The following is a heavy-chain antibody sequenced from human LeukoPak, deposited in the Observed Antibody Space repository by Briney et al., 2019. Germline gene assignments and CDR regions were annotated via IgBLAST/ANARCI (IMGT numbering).Heavy chain of an antibody. J-gene: IGHJ4*02. V-gene: IGHV4-39*07. CDR3: ARDRRTHWYSSAPVGFDY. CDR1: GGSISSSSYY. D-gene: IGHD6-19*01. CDR2: IYYSRST. Sequence: SETLSLTCTVSGGSISSSSYYWGWIRQPPGKGLEWIGSIYYSRSTYYNPSLKSRVTISVDTSKNQFSLKLSSVTAADTAVYYCARDRRTHWYSSAPVGFDYWGQGTLVTVSS.